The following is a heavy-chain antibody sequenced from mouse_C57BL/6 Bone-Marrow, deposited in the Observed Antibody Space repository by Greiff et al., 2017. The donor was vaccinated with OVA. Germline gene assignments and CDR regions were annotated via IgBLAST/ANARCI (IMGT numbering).Heavy chain of an antibody. CDR3: ARRSNYGYYAMDY. J-gene: IGHJ4*01. CDR1: GFTIKNTY. Sequence: VQLQQSVAELVRPGASVKLSCTASGFTIKNTYMHWVKQRPEQGLEWIGRIDPANGNTKYAPKFQGKATITADTSSNTAYLQLSSLTSEDTAIDYGARRSNYGYYAMDYWGQGTSVTVSS. D-gene: IGHD2-5*01. CDR2: IDPANGNT. V-gene: IGHV14-3*01.